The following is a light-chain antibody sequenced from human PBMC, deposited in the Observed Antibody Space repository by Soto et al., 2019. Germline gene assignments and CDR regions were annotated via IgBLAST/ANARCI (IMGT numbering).Light chain of an antibody. V-gene: IGLV1-51*01. J-gene: IGLJ3*02. CDR1: SSNIGNNY. CDR2: DNN. CDR3: GTWDSSLSAGV. Sequence: QSVLTQPPSVSVAPGQKVTISCSGSSSNIGNNYASWYQQLPGTAPKLLIYDNNQRPSGIPDRFSGSKSGTSATLDITGLQTGDEADYYCGTWDSSLSAGVFGGGTKVTVL.